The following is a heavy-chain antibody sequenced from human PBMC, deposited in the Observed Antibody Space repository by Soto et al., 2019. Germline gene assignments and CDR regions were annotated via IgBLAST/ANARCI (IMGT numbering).Heavy chain of an antibody. D-gene: IGHD2-21*01. CDR2: MNPNSGNT. CDR1: GYTFATYD. Sequence: QVQLVQSGAEVKTPGASVKVSCKASGYTFATYDINWVRQAPGQGLEWMGWMNPNSGNTGYAQKFQGRLTMTRDTALSVAHMELSSLRNEDTAAYYCARSDGYNFNWLDSWGQGTLVTVSA. CDR3: ARSDGYNFNWLDS. J-gene: IGHJ5*01. V-gene: IGHV1-8*01.